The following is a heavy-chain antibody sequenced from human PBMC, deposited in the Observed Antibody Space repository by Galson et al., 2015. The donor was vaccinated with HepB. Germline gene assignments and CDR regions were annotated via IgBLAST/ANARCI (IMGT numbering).Heavy chain of an antibody. Sequence: SLRLSCAASGFTFSSYSMNWVRQAPGKGLEWVSSISSTSSYIYYADSMKGRFTISRDNAKNSLFLQMNSLRAEDTAVYYCARAECSPTSCYNRGDYWGQGTLVTVSS. J-gene: IGHJ4*02. CDR3: ARAECSPTSCYNRGDY. V-gene: IGHV3-21*01. D-gene: IGHD2-2*02. CDR2: ISSTSSYI. CDR1: GFTFSSYS.